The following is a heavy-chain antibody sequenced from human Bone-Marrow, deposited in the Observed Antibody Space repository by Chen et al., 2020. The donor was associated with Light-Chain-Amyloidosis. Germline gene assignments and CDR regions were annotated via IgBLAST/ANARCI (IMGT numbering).Heavy chain of an antibody. CDR2: ISVDGTKK. CDR1: GFRFRNYA. CDR3: AREGGGVEGRPFDY. V-gene: IGHV3-30-3*01. Sequence: QVQLVASGGGAVQPGRSLRLSCAASGFRFRNYAMHWVRQTPDKGLEWLAVISVDGTKKFYRDSVQGRFTISRDNSKTTLYMAMDTLTVEDTAIYYCAREGGGVEGRPFDYWGQGALVTVSS. J-gene: IGHJ4*02. D-gene: IGHD3-16*01.